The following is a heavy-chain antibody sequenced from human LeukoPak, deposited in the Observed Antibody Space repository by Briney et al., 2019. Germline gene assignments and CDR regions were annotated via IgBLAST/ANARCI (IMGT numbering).Heavy chain of an antibody. CDR2: IKKDGSEK. CDR1: GFTSSSYW. Sequence: GGSLRLSCATSGFTSSSYWMSWVRQAPGKGLEWVANIKKDGSEKYYVDSVKGRFTISRDNAKNSLYLQMNSLRAEDTAVYFCARGLYSSTTYYFDYWGQGTLVTVSS. D-gene: IGHD6-13*01. J-gene: IGHJ4*02. CDR3: ARGLYSSTTYYFDY. V-gene: IGHV3-7*03.